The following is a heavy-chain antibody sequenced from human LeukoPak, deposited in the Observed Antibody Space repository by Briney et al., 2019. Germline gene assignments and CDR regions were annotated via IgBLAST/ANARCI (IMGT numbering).Heavy chain of an antibody. CDR2: ISSSGSTI. V-gene: IGHV3-11*01. CDR3: AKRGGSGSFDY. D-gene: IGHD3-10*01. J-gene: IGHJ4*02. Sequence: VSYISSSGSTIYYADSVKGRFTISRDNAKNSLYLQMNSLRAEDTAVYYCAKRGGSGSFDYWGQGTLVTVSS.